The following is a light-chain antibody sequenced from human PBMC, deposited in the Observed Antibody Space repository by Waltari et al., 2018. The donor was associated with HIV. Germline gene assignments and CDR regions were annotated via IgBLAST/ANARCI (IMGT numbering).Light chain of an antibody. CDR1: QDISNY. CDR2: DAS. CDR3: QQYDNLLWT. V-gene: IGKV1-33*01. Sequence: DIQMTQSPSSLSASVGDRVTITCQASQDISNYLNRYQQKPGKAPKLLIYDASNLETGVPSRFSGSGSGTDFTFTISSLQPEDIATYYCQQYDNLLWTFGQGTKVEIK. J-gene: IGKJ1*01.